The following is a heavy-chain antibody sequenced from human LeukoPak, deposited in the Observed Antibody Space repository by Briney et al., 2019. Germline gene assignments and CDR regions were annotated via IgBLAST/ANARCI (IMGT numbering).Heavy chain of an antibody. J-gene: IGHJ6*03. D-gene: IGHD6-13*01. CDR2: INPNSGGT. CDR1: GYTFTGYY. V-gene: IGHV1-2*02. Sequence: ASVKVSCKASGYTFTGYYMHWVRQAPGQGLEWMGWINPNSGGTNYAQKVQGRVTMTRDTSISTAYMELSRLRSDDTAVYYCAIGIAAAGIGGYYYYMDVWGKGTTVTVSS. CDR3: AIGIAAAGIGGYYYYMDV.